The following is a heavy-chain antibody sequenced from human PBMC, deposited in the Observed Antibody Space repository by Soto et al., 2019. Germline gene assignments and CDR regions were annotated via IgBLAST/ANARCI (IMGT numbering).Heavy chain of an antibody. CDR3: ARDIYSSSWYFDY. Sequence: VGSLRLSCAASGFTFSSYAMHWVRQAPGKGLEWVAVISYDGSNKYYADSVKGRFTISRDNSKNTLYLQMNSLRAEDTAVYYCARDIYSSSWYFDYWGQGTLVTVSS. D-gene: IGHD6-13*01. CDR2: ISYDGSNK. J-gene: IGHJ4*02. CDR1: GFTFSSYA. V-gene: IGHV3-30-3*01.